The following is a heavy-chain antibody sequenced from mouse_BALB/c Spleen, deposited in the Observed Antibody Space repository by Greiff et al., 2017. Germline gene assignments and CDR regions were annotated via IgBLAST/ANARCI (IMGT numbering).Heavy chain of an antibody. J-gene: IGHJ4*01. Sequence: EVKVVESGGGLVKPGGSLKLSCAASGFTFSDYYMYWVRQTPEKRLEWVATISDGGSYTYYPDSVKGRFTISRDNAKNNLYLQMSSLKSEDTAMYYCARRVQLGLDYWGQGTSVTVSS. CDR1: GFTFSDYY. CDR2: ISDGGSYT. D-gene: IGHD3-1*01. CDR3: ARRVQLGLDY. V-gene: IGHV5-4*02.